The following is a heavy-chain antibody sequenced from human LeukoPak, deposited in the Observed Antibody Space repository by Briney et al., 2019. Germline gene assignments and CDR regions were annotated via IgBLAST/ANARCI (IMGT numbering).Heavy chain of an antibody. V-gene: IGHV4-38-2*02. CDR1: GYSIISTHF. CDR3: ARADGSGSYLRDYFDY. D-gene: IGHD3-10*01. J-gene: IGHJ4*02. CDR2: GYHRGNT. Sequence: SETLSLTCTVSGYSIISTHFWAWIRQPPGRGLEWTGSGYHRGNTYYNPSLKSRVTISLDTSKNQFSLRLTSVTAADTAVYYCARADGSGSYLRDYFDYWGQGTLVTVSS.